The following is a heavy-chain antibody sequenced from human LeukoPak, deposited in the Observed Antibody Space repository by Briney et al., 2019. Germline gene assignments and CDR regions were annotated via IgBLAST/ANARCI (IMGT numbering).Heavy chain of an antibody. CDR3: ARRPVTGPNWFDP. D-gene: IGHD2-21*02. Sequence: SETLSLTCTVSGGSISSNSWTWIRQPPGEGLEWIGYISYSGSANYSPSLKSRATISVDTSKNEFSLKLSSVTAADTAVYYCARRPVTGPNWFDPWGQGTLVTVSS. V-gene: IGHV4-59*08. CDR2: ISYSGSA. CDR1: GGSISSNS. J-gene: IGHJ5*02.